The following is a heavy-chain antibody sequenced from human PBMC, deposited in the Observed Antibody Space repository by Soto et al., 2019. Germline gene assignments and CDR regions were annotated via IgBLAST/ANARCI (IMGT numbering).Heavy chain of an antibody. CDR3: AREAAGILNLFDS. CDR2: IYHSGST. J-gene: IGHJ5*01. V-gene: IGHV4-31*03. Sequence: PSETLSLTCTVSGGSISSGGYYWSWIRQHPGKGLEWIGYIYHSGSTYYNPSLKSRVTISVDTSKNQFSLKVSSVTAADTAVYYCAREAAGILNLFDSWGQGSLVTVSS. CDR1: GGSISSGGYY. D-gene: IGHD6-25*01.